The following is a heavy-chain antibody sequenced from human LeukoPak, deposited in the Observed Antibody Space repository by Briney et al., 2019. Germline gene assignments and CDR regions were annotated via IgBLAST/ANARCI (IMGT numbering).Heavy chain of an antibody. D-gene: IGHD4-17*01. V-gene: IGHV4-30-4*01. Sequence: SQTLSLTCTVSGGSINSGDNYWSWIRQPPGKGLEWIGYIYYRGTTYYNPSLKSRLTISVDTSKNQFSLRLSSVTAADTAVYYCARIQGNPYYGWDYFDYWGQGILVTVAS. J-gene: IGHJ4*02. CDR3: ARIQGNPYYGWDYFDY. CDR1: GGSINSGDNY. CDR2: IYYRGTT.